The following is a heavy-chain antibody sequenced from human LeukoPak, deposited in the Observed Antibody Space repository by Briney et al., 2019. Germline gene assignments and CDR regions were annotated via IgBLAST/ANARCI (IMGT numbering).Heavy chain of an antibody. CDR1: GGSISSGGYY. Sequence: SETLSLTCTVSGGSISSGGYYWSWIRQHPGKGLEWIGYIYYSGSTYYNPSLKSRVTISVDTSKNQFSLKLSSVTAADTAVYYCARGLTRITMVRGVNYYYYGMDVWGQGTTVTVSS. D-gene: IGHD3-10*01. J-gene: IGHJ6*02. CDR3: ARGLTRITMVRGVNYYYYGMDV. V-gene: IGHV4-31*03. CDR2: IYYSGST.